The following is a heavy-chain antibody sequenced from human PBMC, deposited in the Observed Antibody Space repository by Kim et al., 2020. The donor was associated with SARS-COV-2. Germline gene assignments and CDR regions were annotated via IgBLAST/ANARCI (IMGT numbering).Heavy chain of an antibody. D-gene: IGHD2-2*01. CDR3: ARRPEYAYAPNGFYAMDV. J-gene: IGHJ6*01. CDR1: GYSFRSYY. Sequence: ASVKVSCKASGYSFRSYYMHWVRQAPGQGLEWVGRINPKTGSTTYAQKFQGRVSMTTDTSISTAHLELSRLRSDDTAVYFCARRPEYAYAPNGFYAMDVW. V-gene: IGHV1-2*06. CDR2: INPKTGST.